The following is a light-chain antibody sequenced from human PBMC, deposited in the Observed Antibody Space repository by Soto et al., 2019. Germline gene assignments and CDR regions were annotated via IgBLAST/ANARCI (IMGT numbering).Light chain of an antibody. Sequence: DIQLTQSPSFLSASVGDRVTITCRASQGISSYLAWYQQKPGQAPKVLIYAASTLQSGVPSRFSGSGSGTEFTLTTSSLQPEDFATYYCQQLNTYPLTFGGGTKVEIK. CDR1: QGISSY. CDR3: QQLNTYPLT. J-gene: IGKJ4*01. CDR2: AAS. V-gene: IGKV1-9*01.